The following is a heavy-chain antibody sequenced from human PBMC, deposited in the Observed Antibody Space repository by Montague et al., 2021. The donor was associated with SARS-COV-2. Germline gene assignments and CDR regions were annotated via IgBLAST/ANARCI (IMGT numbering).Heavy chain of an antibody. CDR3: VRSQNYYYMDV. CDR1: GFTFSTYA. J-gene: IGHJ6*03. CDR2: ISYDGSNK. V-gene: IGHV3-30*04. Sequence: SLRLSCAASGFTFSTYAMHWVRQAPGKGLEWVAVISYDGSNKYYADSVKGRFTISRDNSRNTLSLQMNSLRPEDTAVYYCVRSQNYYYMDVWGKGTTVTVSS.